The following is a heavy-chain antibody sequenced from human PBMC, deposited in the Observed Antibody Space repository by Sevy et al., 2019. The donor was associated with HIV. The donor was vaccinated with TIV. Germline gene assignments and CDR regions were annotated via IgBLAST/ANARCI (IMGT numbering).Heavy chain of an antibody. J-gene: IGHJ4*02. D-gene: IGHD3-3*01. CDR3: TTDTKKRGLSALLDY. CDR1: GFTFSNAW. CDR2: IKSKTDGGTT. V-gene: IGHV3-15*01. Sequence: GGSLRLSCAASGFTFSNAWMSWVRQAPGKGLEWVGRIKSKTDGGTTVYAAPVKGRFTISREDSKNKQYLQTNSLKTEDPAIYYSTTDTKKRGLSALLDYWGQGTLVTVSS.